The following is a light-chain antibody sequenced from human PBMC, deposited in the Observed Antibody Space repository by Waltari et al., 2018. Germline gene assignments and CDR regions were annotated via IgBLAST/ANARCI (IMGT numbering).Light chain of an antibody. CDR3: CSYTSGSTYV. J-gene: IGLJ1*01. CDR1: SSDVGTNNL. CDR2: EDI. V-gene: IGLV2-23*01. Sequence: QSALTQPASVSGSPGQSITISCTGTSSDVGTNNLVYWYQHHPGKAPKLMIYEDIKRPSGVSNRFSGSKSGNTASLTISGLQAEDEADYYCCSYTSGSTYVFGTGTKVTVL.